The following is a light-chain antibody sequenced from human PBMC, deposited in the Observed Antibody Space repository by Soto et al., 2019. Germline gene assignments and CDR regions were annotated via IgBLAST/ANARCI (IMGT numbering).Light chain of an antibody. CDR1: SSDVGAYNY. J-gene: IGLJ3*02. CDR3: SSFASSNTWV. Sequence: QSALTQPPSASGSPGQSVTISCTGTSSDVGAYNYVSWYQQHAGKAPKLVIYEVTKRPSGVPDRFSGSTSANTASLTVSGLQAEDEADYYCSSFASSNTWVFGGGTKLTVL. CDR2: EVT. V-gene: IGLV2-8*01.